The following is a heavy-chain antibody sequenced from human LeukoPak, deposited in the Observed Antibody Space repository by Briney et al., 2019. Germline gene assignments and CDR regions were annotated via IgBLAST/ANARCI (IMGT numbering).Heavy chain of an antibody. CDR1: GGSFSGYY. D-gene: IGHD6-13*01. V-gene: IGHV4-34*01. Sequence: PSETLSLTCAVYGGSFSGYYWSWIRQPPGKGLEWIGEINHSGSTNYNPSLKSRVTISVDTSKNQFSLKLSSVTAADTAVYYCASSNIAAAGTFDYWGQGTLVTVSS. CDR2: INHSGST. CDR3: ASSNIAAAGTFDY. J-gene: IGHJ4*02.